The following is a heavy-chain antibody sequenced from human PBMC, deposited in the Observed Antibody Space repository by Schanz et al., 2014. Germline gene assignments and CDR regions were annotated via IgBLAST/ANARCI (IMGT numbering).Heavy chain of an antibody. CDR3: ARDAADVYDMVGEEGY. Sequence: QVQLVQSGAEVKKPGASVKVSCTASGFNFNNYDINWVRQATGQGLEWMGWMNPKTGNTDHAQKFQGRVSMTWDTSASAGDMELRSLRSDETGVYYCARDAADVYDMVGEEGYWGQGALGSVSA. CDR1: GFNFNNYD. J-gene: IGHJ4*02. CDR2: MNPKTGNT. D-gene: IGHD3-9*01. V-gene: IGHV1-8*01.